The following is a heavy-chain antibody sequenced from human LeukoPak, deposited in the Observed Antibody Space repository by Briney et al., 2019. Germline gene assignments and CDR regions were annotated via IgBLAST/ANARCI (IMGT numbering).Heavy chain of an antibody. D-gene: IGHD5-18*01. CDR2: IYTGGSI. V-gene: IGHV4-61*02. Sequence: SQTLSLTCSVSGGSINSGPYYWTWIRQPAGKGLEWIGRIYTGGSINYNPSLKSRVTMSIDTSKNQFSLKLTSVTAADTAVYFCARGHRPSGHSYGPTYYFDYWGQGTLVTVSS. J-gene: IGHJ4*02. CDR3: ARGHRPSGHSYGPTYYFDY. CDR1: GGSINSGPYY.